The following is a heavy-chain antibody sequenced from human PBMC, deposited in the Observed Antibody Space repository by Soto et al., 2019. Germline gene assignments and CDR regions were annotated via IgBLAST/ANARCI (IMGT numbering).Heavy chain of an antibody. J-gene: IGHJ6*02. CDR1: GYTFYSHS. Sequence: QAQWVQSGAEVKKPGASVKVSGKASGYTFYSHSISWVRQAPGQGLEWMGRISADNINTKYAQKFRGRVTMTTDTSTSTVYMELRNLRSDDTAVYYCARCIQEDYYYGMDVWGQGTTVTVSS. D-gene: IGHD5-18*01. CDR2: ISADNINT. CDR3: ARCIQEDYYYGMDV. V-gene: IGHV1-18*01.